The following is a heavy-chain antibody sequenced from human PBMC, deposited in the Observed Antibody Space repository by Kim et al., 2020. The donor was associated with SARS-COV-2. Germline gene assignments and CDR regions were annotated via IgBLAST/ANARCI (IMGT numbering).Heavy chain of an antibody. V-gene: IGHV3-66*01. CDR3: ARVSNYYGSGSYTDAFDI. CDR2: TYSGGST. Sequence: GGSLRLSCAASGFTVSSNYMSWVRQAPGKGLEWVSVTYSGGSTYYADSVKGRFTISRDNSKNTLYLQMNSLRAEDTAVYYCARVSNYYGSGSYTDAFDIWGPGTMVTVSS. D-gene: IGHD3-10*01. J-gene: IGHJ3*02. CDR1: GFTVSSNY.